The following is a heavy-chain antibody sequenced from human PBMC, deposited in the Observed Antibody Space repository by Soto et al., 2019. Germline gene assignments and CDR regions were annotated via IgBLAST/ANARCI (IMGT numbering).Heavy chain of an antibody. J-gene: IGHJ5*02. Sequence: GGSLRLSCAASGFTFSNYALSWVRQAPGKGLEWVSTISGDGGTTHYADSVEGRFTISRDNSKNTLYLQMNSLRAEDTAVYYCAKDPVVAATRIWFDPWGQGTLVTVSS. CDR1: GFTFSNYA. CDR2: ISGDGGTT. D-gene: IGHD2-15*01. CDR3: AKDPVVAATRIWFDP. V-gene: IGHV3-23*01.